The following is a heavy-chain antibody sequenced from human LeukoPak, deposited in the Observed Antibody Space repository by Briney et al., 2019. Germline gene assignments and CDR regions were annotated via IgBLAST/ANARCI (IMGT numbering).Heavy chain of an antibody. V-gene: IGHV3-30*18. CDR1: GFTFSSYG. CDR2: ISYDGSNK. D-gene: IGHD6-19*01. Sequence: PGGSLRLSCAASGFTFSSYGMHWVRRAPGKGLEWVAVISYDGSNKYYADSVKGRFTISRDNSKNTLYLQMNSLRAEDTAVYYCAKEFQGIAVAGDFDYWGQGTLVTVSS. CDR3: AKEFQGIAVAGDFDY. J-gene: IGHJ4*02.